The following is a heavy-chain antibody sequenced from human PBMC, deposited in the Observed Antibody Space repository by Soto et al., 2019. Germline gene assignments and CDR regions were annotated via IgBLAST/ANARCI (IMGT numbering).Heavy chain of an antibody. Sequence: ASVKVSCKASGYTFTSYGISWVRQAPGQGLEWMGWISAYNGNTNYAQKLQGRVTMTTDTSTSTAYMELRSLRSDDTAVYYCARVSVAYGDFTGVFDIWGQGTMVTVSS. CDR3: ARVSVAYGDFTGVFDI. CDR1: GYTFTSYG. D-gene: IGHD4-17*01. CDR2: ISAYNGNT. V-gene: IGHV1-18*01. J-gene: IGHJ3*02.